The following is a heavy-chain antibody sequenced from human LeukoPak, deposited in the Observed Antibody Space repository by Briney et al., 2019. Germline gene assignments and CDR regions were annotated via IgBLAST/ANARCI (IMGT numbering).Heavy chain of an antibody. CDR3: ARGPLMSGMDV. V-gene: IGHV3-23*01. CDR1: GFTFSSYA. CDR2: IRSNGHTT. Sequence: SGGSLRLSCVASGFTFSSYAMSWVRQAPGKGLEWVSAIRSNGHTTYDADSVKGRFTISRDNSKNTLYLEMKSLRVDDTALYYCARGPLMSGMDVWGQGTTVTVSS. J-gene: IGHJ6*02.